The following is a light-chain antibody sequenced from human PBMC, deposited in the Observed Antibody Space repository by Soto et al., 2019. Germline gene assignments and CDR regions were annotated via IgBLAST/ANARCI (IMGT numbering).Light chain of an antibody. CDR2: GAS. CDR3: QQYGPSLIT. V-gene: IGKV3-20*01. J-gene: IGKJ5*01. CDR1: QSVSSY. Sequence: EIVLTQSPATLSLSPGERATLSCRASQSVSSYLAWYQQKPGQAPRLLIYGASSRATGIPDRFSGSGSGTDFTLTISRLEPEDYALYYCQQYGPSLITFGQGTRLEIK.